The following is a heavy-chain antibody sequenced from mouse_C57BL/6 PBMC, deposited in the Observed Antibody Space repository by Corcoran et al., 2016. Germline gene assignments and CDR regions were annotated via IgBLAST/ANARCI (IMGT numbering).Heavy chain of an antibody. CDR1: GYTFTSYW. CDR2: IYPGSGST. Sequence: QVQLQQPGAELVKPGASVKMSCKASGYTFTSYWITWVKQRPGQGLEWIGDIYPGSGSTNYNEKFKSKATLTVDTSSSTAYMQLSSLTSEDSAVYYCARFGNYYGSSYLDYWGQGTSVTVSS. J-gene: IGHJ4*01. D-gene: IGHD1-1*01. CDR3: ARFGNYYGSSYLDY. V-gene: IGHV1-55*01.